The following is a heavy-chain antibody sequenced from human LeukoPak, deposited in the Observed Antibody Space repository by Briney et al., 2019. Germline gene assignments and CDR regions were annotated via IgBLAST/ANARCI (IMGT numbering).Heavy chain of an antibody. CDR2: ISDSGTT. CDR3: ARSSGYGGGYYYYMDV. CDR1: GGSISSYY. D-gene: IGHD5-12*01. V-gene: IGHV4-59*12. Sequence: SETLSLTCTVSGGSISSYYWSWIRQPPGKGLGWFGYISDSGTTNYNPSLKSRVTISVDTSKNQFSLKLSSVTAADTAVYYCARSSGYGGGYYYYMDVWGKGTTVTVSS. J-gene: IGHJ6*03.